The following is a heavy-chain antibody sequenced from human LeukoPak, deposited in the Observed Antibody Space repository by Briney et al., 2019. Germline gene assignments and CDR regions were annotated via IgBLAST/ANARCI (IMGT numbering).Heavy chain of an antibody. CDR2: ISSNGGST. CDR1: GFTFSSYA. CDR3: ARDGVHYYDSSGDMGAFDI. Sequence: GGSLRLSCAASGFTFSSYAMHWVRQAPGKGLEYVSAISSNGGSTYYANSVKGRFTISRDNSKNTLYLQMGSLRAEDTAVYYCARDGVHYYDSSGDMGAFDIWGQGTMVTVSS. D-gene: IGHD3-22*01. V-gene: IGHV3-64*01. J-gene: IGHJ3*02.